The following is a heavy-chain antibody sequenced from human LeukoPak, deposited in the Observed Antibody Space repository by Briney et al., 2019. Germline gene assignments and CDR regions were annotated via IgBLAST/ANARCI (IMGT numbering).Heavy chain of an antibody. D-gene: IGHD3-22*01. J-gene: IGHJ4*02. CDR2: INHSGCT. V-gene: IGHV4-34*01. CDR3: ARGLDTYYYDSSGYTFDY. CDR1: GGSFSGYY. Sequence: PSETLSLTCAVYGGSFSGYYWSWIRQPPGKGLEWIGEINHSGCTNYNPSLKSRVTISVDTSKNQFSLKLSSVTAADTAVYYCARGLDTYYYDSSGYTFDYWGQGTLVTVSS.